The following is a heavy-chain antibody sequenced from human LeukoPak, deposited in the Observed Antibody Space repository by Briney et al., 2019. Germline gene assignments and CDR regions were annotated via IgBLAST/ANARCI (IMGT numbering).Heavy chain of an antibody. CDR2: INSDGSST. CDR3: ARSASYIVLVPAASDAFDI. D-gene: IGHD2-2*01. J-gene: IGHJ3*02. V-gene: IGHV3-74*01. Sequence: GGSLRLSCAASGITFSSYWMHWVRQGPGKGLVGVSRINSDGSSTTYADSVKGRFTISRDNAKNTLYLQMSSLRAEDTAVYYCARSASYIVLVPAASDAFDIWGQGTLVTVSS. CDR1: GITFSSYW.